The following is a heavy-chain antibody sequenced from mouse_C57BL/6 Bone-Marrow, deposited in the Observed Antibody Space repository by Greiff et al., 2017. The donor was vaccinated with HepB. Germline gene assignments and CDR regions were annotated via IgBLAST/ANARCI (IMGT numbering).Heavy chain of an antibody. CDR2: IDPNSGGT. CDR1: GYTFTSYW. D-gene: IGHD2-4*01. J-gene: IGHJ4*01. CDR3: AGYYDYDEGYAMDY. Sequence: QVQLQQSGAELVKPGASVKLSCKASGYTFTSYWMHWVKQRPGRGLEWIGRIDPNSGGTKYNEKFKSKATLTVDKPSSKAYMQLSSLTSEDSAVYYCAGYYDYDEGYAMDYWGQGTSVTVSS. V-gene: IGHV1-72*01.